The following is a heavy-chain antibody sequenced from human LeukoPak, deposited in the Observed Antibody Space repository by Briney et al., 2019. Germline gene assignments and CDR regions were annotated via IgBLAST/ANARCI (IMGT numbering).Heavy chain of an antibody. V-gene: IGHV3-21*01. CDR1: GFTFSSYS. J-gene: IGHJ4*02. CDR3: ARGGY. CDR2: ISSSSSYT. Sequence: GGSLRLSCAASGFTFSSYSMNWVRQAPGKGLEWVSSISSSSSYTYYADSVKGRFTISRDNAKNSLYLQMNSLRAEDTAVYYCARGGYWGQGTLVTVSS.